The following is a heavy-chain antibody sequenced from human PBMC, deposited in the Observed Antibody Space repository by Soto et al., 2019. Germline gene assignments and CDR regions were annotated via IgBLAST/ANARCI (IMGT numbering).Heavy chain of an antibody. J-gene: IGHJ4*02. Sequence: QVQLVQSGAEVKKPGASVKVSCKASGYTFSSYGISWVRQAPGQGLEWMGWISASNGNIKYTQKLQGRVTMTTDTATSTAYMELRSLRSEDTAVYYCARDSPPVDYWGQGTLVTVSS. V-gene: IGHV1-18*01. CDR3: ARDSPPVDY. CDR2: ISASNGNI. CDR1: GYTFSSYG.